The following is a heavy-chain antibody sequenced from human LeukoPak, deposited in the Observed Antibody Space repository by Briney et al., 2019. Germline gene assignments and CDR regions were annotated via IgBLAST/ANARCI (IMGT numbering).Heavy chain of an antibody. J-gene: IGHJ5*02. CDR1: GYTFTSYG. Sequence: AASVKVSCKASGYTFTSYGISWVRQAPGQGLERMGWISAYNGNTNYAQKLQGRVTMTTDTSTSTAYMELRSLRSDDTAVYYCARDGRRYCSSTSCFYFDPWGQGTLVTVSS. CDR2: ISAYNGNT. CDR3: ARDGRRYCSSTSCFYFDP. D-gene: IGHD2-2*01. V-gene: IGHV1-18*01.